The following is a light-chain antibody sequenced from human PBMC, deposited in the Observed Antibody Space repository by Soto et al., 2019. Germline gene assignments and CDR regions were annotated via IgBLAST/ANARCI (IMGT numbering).Light chain of an antibody. J-gene: IGKJ1*01. V-gene: IGKV2-28*01. CDR2: LGS. CDR1: QCLLHSNGYNY. Sequence: DIVMTQSPLSLPVTPGEPASVSCRSSQCLLHSNGYNYLDWYLQKPGQSPQLLIYLGSNRASGVPDRFSGSGSGTDFTLKISRVEAEDVGVYYCMQALQTAWTFGQGAKVDIK. CDR3: MQALQTAWT.